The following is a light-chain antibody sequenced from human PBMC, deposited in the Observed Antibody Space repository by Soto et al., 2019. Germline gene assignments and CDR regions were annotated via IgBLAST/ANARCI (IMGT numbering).Light chain of an antibody. J-gene: IGKJ3*01. CDR1: QSVSSSY. CDR3: QHYGSSPQVT. Sequence: EIVLTQSPGTLSLSPGERATLSCRASQSVSSSYLAWYQQKPGQAPRLLIYGASSRATGIPDRCSGSGSGTAVTLTIRRLETEDFAVYYCQHYGSSPQVTFVPGTKVHI. CDR2: GAS. V-gene: IGKV3-20*01.